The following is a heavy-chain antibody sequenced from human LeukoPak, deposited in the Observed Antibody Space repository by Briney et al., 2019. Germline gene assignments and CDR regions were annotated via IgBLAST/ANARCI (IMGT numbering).Heavy chain of an antibody. J-gene: IGHJ4*02. V-gene: IGHV4-4*07. D-gene: IGHD3-9*01. CDR2: IYTSGST. Sequence: SETLSLTCTVSGGSISSYYWSWIRQPAGKGLEWIGRIYTSGSTNYNPSLKSRVTMSVDTSKNQFSLKLSSVTAADTAVYYCARRPKISRGFDWLLGRYYFDYWGQGTLVTVSS. CDR1: GGSISSYY. CDR3: ARRPKISRGFDWLLGRYYFDY.